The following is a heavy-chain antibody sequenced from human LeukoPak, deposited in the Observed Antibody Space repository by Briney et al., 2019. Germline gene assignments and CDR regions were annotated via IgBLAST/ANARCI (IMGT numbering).Heavy chain of an antibody. D-gene: IGHD1-26*01. Sequence: PSETLSLTCTVSGGSISSYDRSWIRQPPGKGLEWIGYIYYSGSTNYNPSLNSRVIISVDTSKNQFSLTVSSVTAADTAVYYCARARGSYFFDYWGQGTLVTVSS. CDR3: ARARGSYFFDY. CDR2: IYYSGST. V-gene: IGHV4-59*01. CDR1: GGSISSYD. J-gene: IGHJ4*02.